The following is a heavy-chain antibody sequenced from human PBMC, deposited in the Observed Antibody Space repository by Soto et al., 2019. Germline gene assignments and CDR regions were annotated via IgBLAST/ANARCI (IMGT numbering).Heavy chain of an antibody. Sequence: GSLRLSCVASGFSFRSYTMNWVRQAPGKGLERVSYITSSGSATYYADSVKGRFTISRDNGRNSLYLQMTSLRDEDTAVYYCASPFPYYYGSSGYYSAFGIWGQGTMVTV. V-gene: IGHV3-48*02. D-gene: IGHD3-22*01. J-gene: IGHJ3*02. CDR2: ITSSGSAT. CDR3: ASPFPYYYGSSGYYSAFGI. CDR1: GFSFRSYT.